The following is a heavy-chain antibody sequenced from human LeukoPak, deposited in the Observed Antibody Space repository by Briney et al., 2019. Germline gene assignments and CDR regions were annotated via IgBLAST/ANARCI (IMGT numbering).Heavy chain of an antibody. CDR3: ARGWTGSWYPPYYGMDV. V-gene: IGHV3-21*01. J-gene: IGHJ6*02. D-gene: IGHD6-13*01. CDR1: GFTFSSYS. Sequence: PGGSLRLSCAASGFTFSSYSMNWVRQAPGKGLEWVSSISSSSSYIYYADSVKGRFTISRDNAKNSLYLQMNSLRAEDTAVYYCARGWTGSWYPPYYGMDVWGQGTTVTVSS. CDR2: ISSSSSYI.